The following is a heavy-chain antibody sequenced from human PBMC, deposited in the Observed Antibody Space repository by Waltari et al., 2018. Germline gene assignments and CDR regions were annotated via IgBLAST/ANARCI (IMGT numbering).Heavy chain of an antibody. Sequence: STNYNPSLKSRVTISVDTSKNQFSLKLSSVTAADTAVYYCARVDSSSSQGSFDYWGQGTLVTVSS. V-gene: IGHV4-59*01. J-gene: IGHJ4*02. CDR2: ST. CDR3: ARVDSSSSQGSFDY. D-gene: IGHD6-13*01.